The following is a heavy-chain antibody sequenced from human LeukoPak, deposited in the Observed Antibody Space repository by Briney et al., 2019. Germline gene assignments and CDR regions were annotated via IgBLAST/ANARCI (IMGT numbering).Heavy chain of an antibody. D-gene: IGHD3-10*01. J-gene: IGHJ3*02. V-gene: IGHV3-11*05. CDR2: ISSRTYT. Sequence: PGGSLRLSCAASGFTFSDYYMSWIRHAPGKGLEGVSYISSRTYTYYADSVKGRFTISRDNAKNSMYLQMNSLRAEDTAVYYCARGHYGSGIHQGAFDIWGQGTIVTVSS. CDR1: GFTFSDYY. CDR3: ARGHYGSGIHQGAFDI.